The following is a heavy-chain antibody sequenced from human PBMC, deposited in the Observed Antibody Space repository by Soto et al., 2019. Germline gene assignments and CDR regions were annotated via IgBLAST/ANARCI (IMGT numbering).Heavy chain of an antibody. Sequence: QVQLQESGPGLVKPSETLSLTCTVSGGSISNYYWTWIRQPPGKGLEWIGYIYYSGSTNYNPSLKSRAPISVDTSKNQCALKLSSVTAADTAVYYCAKLPWAGYGGIFDPWGQGTLVTVSS. D-gene: IGHD4-17*01. CDR3: AKLPWAGYGGIFDP. V-gene: IGHV4-59*01. CDR1: GGSISNYY. J-gene: IGHJ5*02. CDR2: IYYSGST.